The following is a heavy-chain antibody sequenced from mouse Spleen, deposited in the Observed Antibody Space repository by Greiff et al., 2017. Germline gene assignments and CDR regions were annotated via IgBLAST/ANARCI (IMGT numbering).Heavy chain of an antibody. CDR3: ARPPYSNYYWYFDV. D-gene: IGHD2-5*01. J-gene: IGHJ1*03. CDR2: IDPSDSYT. V-gene: IGHV1-50*01. Sequence: VQLQQPGVELVKPGASVKLSCKASGYTFTSYWMQWVKQRPGQGLEWIGEIDPSDSYTNYNQKFKGKATLTVDTSSSTAYMQLSSLTSEDSAVYYCARPPYSNYYWYFDVWGTGTTVTVSS. CDR1: GYTFTSYW.